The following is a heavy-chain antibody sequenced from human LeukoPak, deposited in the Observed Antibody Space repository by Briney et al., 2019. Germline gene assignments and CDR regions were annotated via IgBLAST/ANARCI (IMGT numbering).Heavy chain of an antibody. Sequence: GGSLTLSCAASGFSFSSYGMHWVRQAPGKRLEWVANINQDESEKNYADSVKGRFTISRDNAKNSLYLQMNSLRAEDTALYYCAKDYDRNYDILTGLFDYWGQGTLVTVSS. D-gene: IGHD3-9*01. CDR3: AKDYDRNYDILTGLFDY. CDR1: GFSFSSYG. J-gene: IGHJ4*02. V-gene: IGHV3-7*03. CDR2: INQDESEK.